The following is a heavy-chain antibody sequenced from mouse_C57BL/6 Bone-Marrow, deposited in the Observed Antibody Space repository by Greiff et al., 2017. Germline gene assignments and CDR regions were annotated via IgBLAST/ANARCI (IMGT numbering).Heavy chain of an antibody. CDR3: TTRGSSYRNYFDY. CDR1: GFNIKDDY. D-gene: IGHD1-1*01. J-gene: IGHJ2*01. CDR2: IDPENGDT. Sequence: EVQLQQSGAELVRPGASVKLSCTASGFNIKDDYMHWVKQRPEQGLEWIGWIDPENGDTEYASKFQGKATITADTSSNTAYLQLSSLTSEDTAVYYCTTRGSSYRNYFDYWGQGTTLTVSS. V-gene: IGHV14-4*01.